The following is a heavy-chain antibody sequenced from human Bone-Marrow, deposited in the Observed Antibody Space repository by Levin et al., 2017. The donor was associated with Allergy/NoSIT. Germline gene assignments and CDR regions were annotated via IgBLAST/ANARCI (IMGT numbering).Heavy chain of an antibody. CDR2: IYPGDSDT. CDR1: SDSLAKYW. J-gene: IGHJ4*02. CDR3: ARGSDISGYYFDF. D-gene: IGHD3-22*01. V-gene: IGHV5-51*01. Sequence: KVSCKTSSDSLAKYWIGWVRQMPGKGLEWMGIIYPGDSDTRYNPSFQALITISADKSISTAYLQWSSLKTSDPATYYCARGSDISGYYFDFWGQGTLVTVSS.